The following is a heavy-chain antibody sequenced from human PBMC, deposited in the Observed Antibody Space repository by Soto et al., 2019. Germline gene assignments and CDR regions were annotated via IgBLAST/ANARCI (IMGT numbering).Heavy chain of an antibody. J-gene: IGHJ4*02. D-gene: IGHD3-10*01. CDR2: ISGSGDNT. CDR3: ARGFYGSGSDNY. Sequence: EVQLLESGGGLVQPGGSLRLSCAASGFTFSNYAMTWVRQAPGKGLEWVSGISGSGDNTNYADSVKGRFTISRDNSKNTVYLQMRSLEPEDTAVYSCARGFYGSGSDNYWGQGTLVTVSS. V-gene: IGHV3-23*01. CDR1: GFTFSNYA.